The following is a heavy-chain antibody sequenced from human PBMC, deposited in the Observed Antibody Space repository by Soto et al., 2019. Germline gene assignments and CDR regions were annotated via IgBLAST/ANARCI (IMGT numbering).Heavy chain of an antibody. CDR2: ISAYNGNT. V-gene: IGHV1-18*01. CDR1: YANTSYV. CDR3: ARDSTYYYGSETYMSRGLDV. Sequence: YANTSYVSSWLRHAPKQGLESMGWISAYNGNTNYAQKLQGRVTMTTDTSTSTAYMELRSLSSDDTAMYYCARDSTYYYGSETYMSRGLDVWGQGTTVTVSS. J-gene: IGHJ6*02. D-gene: IGHD3-10*01.